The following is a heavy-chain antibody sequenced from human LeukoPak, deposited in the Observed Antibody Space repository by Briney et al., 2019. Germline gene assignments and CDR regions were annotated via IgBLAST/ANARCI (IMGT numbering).Heavy chain of an antibody. D-gene: IGHD1-14*01. CDR2: VWYDGSKK. Sequence: PGGSLRLSCAASGFTFRSYAMTWVRQAPGKGLEWVAVVWYDGSKKFYADSVKGRFTISRDNSKNMVYLQMNSLRAEDTAVYYCARDLNLPDAFDIWGQGTMVTVSS. J-gene: IGHJ3*02. CDR1: GFTFRSYA. V-gene: IGHV3-33*08. CDR3: ARDLNLPDAFDI.